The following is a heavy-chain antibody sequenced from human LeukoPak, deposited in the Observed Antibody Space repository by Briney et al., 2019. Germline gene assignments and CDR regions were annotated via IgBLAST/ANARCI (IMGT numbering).Heavy chain of an antibody. CDR1: GYTFTSYA. D-gene: IGHD4-17*01. CDR2: INTNTGNP. Sequence: ASVKVSCKASGYTFTSYAMNWVRQAPGQGLEWMGWINTNTGNPTYAQGFTGRFVFPLDTSVSTAYLQISSLKAEDTAVYYCARESANYGDYAEAFDIWGQGTMVTVSS. J-gene: IGHJ3*02. V-gene: IGHV7-4-1*02. CDR3: ARESANYGDYAEAFDI.